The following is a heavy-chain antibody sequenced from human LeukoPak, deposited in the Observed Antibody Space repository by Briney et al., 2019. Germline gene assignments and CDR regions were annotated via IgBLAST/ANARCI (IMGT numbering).Heavy chain of an antibody. D-gene: IGHD5-18*01. J-gene: IGHJ4*02. Sequence: ASLKVSCKASGYTFTGYYMHWVRQAPGQGLGWMGWINPNSGGTNYAQKFQGRVTMTRDTSIGTAYMELSRLRSDDTAVYYCARENSYGPFDYWGQGTLVTVSS. CDR1: GYTFTGYY. CDR3: ARENSYGPFDY. CDR2: INPNSGGT. V-gene: IGHV1-2*02.